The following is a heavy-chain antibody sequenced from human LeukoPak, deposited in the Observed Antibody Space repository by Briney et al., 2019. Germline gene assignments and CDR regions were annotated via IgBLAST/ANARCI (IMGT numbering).Heavy chain of an antibody. D-gene: IGHD2/OR15-2a*01. CDR2: IYYSGST. CDR1: GGSISSGGYY. V-gene: IGHV4-31*03. CDR3: ARGATSLSYFDS. J-gene: IGHJ4*02. Sequence: SDTLSLTCTVSGGSISSGGYYWSWIRQHPGKGLEWIGYIYYSGSTYYDTSRKSRVTISVDTSKNQFSLKLSSVTAADTDVYYCARGATSLSYFDSRGQGTLVTVSS.